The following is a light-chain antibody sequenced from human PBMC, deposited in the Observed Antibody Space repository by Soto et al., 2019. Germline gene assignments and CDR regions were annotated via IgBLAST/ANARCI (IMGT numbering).Light chain of an antibody. CDR2: DAS. V-gene: IGKV1-5*01. J-gene: IGKJ2*01. CDR1: QSISSW. Sequence: DIQMTQSPSTLSASVGDRVTITCRASQSISSWLAWYHQKPGKAPKLLIYDASRLQNGVPSRFSGSGSGTEFTLTISGLQPDDFATYYCQQYDSYSYTFGQGTKVEIK. CDR3: QQYDSYSYT.